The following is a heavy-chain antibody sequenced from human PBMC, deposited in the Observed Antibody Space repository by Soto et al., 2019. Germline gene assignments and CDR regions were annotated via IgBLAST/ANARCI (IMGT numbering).Heavy chain of an antibody. CDR3: ARGRRRVAAAGTSYYFDY. CDR2: MNPNSGNT. J-gene: IGHJ4*02. Sequence: ASVKVSCKAFGYTFTSYDINWVRQATGQGLEWMGWMNPNSGNTGYAQKFQGRVTMTRNTSISTAYMELSSLRSEDTAVYYCARGRRRVAAAGTSYYFDYWGQGTLVTVSS. CDR1: GYTFTSYD. D-gene: IGHD6-13*01. V-gene: IGHV1-8*01.